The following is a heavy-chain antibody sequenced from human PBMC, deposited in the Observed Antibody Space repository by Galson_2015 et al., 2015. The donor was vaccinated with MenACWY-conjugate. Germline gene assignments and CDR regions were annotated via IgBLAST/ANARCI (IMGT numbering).Heavy chain of an antibody. CDR2: VKSDGSEQ. Sequence: SLRLSCAASGFPFYSYWMTWVRQAPGKGLEWVANVKSDGSEQYYVDSVRGRFSISRDNARNSLFLQMNSLRLEDTAVYYCVRPIMTFVAVRSLDYWGQGTVVTVSS. V-gene: IGHV3-7*01. J-gene: IGHJ4*02. CDR1: GFPFYSYW. CDR3: VRPIMTFVAVRSLDY. D-gene: IGHD3-3*02.